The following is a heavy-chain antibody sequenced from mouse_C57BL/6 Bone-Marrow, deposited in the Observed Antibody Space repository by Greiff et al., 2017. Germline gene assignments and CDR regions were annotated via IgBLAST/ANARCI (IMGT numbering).Heavy chain of an antibody. CDR3: ARGGLRAWFAY. J-gene: IGHJ3*01. CDR1: VYSIPSGYY. CDR2: ISYDCSN. D-gene: IGHD2-4*01. V-gene: IGHV3-6*01. Sequence: ESGPGLVKPSQSLSLPCSVTVYSIPSGYYWNWIRQFPGNKLEWMGYISYDCSNNYNPSLKNRISITRHTSKNQFFLKLNSVTTEDTATYYCARGGLRAWFAYWGQGTLVTVSA.